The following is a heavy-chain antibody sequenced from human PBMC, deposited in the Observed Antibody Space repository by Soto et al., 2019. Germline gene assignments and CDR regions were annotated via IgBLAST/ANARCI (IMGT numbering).Heavy chain of an antibody. CDR2: ISGSGGST. CDR3: AKVSGLRFLEWLLGHDAFDI. J-gene: IGHJ3*02. D-gene: IGHD3-3*01. V-gene: IGHV3-23*01. CDR1: GFTFSSYA. Sequence: GGSLRLSCAASGFTFSSYAMSWVRQAPGKGLEWVSAISGSGGSTYYADSVKGRFTISRDNSKNTLYLQMNSLRAEDTAVYYCAKVSGLRFLEWLLGHDAFDIWGQGTMVTVSS.